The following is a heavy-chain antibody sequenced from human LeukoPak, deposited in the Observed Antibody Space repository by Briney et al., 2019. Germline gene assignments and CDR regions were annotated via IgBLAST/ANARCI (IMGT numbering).Heavy chain of an antibody. CDR1: GGSISSGGYY. V-gene: IGHV4-31*03. J-gene: IGHJ4*02. CDR3: ARDNIVATIRGFDY. CDR2: TYYSGST. Sequence: SETLSLTCTVSGGSISSGGYYRSWIRQHPGKGLEWIGYTYYSGSTYYNPSLKSRVTISVDTSKNQFSLKLSSVTAAGTAVYYCARDNIVATIRGFDYWGQGTLVTVSS. D-gene: IGHD5-12*01.